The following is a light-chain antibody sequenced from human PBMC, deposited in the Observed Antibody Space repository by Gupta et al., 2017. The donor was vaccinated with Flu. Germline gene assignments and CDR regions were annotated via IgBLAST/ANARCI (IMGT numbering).Light chain of an antibody. CDR2: GVS. J-gene: IGKJ2*01. CDR1: QSVSNN. CDR3: PQYNNWPPYT. Sequence: VITQAAASLSVAPGERATLSCRASQSVSNNLAWYQQKPGQAPRVLMYGVSTRATGIPARCRAGVSGTDLTLTISSRQSEEFAVYYCPQYNNWPPYTFRQGPKLEI. V-gene: IGKV3-15*01.